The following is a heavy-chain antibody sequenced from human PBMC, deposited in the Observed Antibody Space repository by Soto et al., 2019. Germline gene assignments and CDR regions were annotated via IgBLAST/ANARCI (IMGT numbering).Heavy chain of an antibody. J-gene: IGHJ4*02. D-gene: IGHD3-22*01. CDR3: ASKGYYYDSSGHYPIVDY. CDR1: GDSVSSNSAA. V-gene: IGHV6-1*01. CDR2: TYYRSKWYN. Sequence: SHTLSLTCVISGDSVSSNSAAWNWIRQSPSRGLEWLGRTYYRSKWYNDYAVSVKSRITINPDTSKNQFSLQLNSVTPEDTAVYYSASKGYYYDSSGHYPIVDYWGQGTLVTVSS.